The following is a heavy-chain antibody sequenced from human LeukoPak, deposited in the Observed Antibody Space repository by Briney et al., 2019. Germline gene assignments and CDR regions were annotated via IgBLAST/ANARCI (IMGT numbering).Heavy chain of an antibody. CDR2: IYYSGST. CDR1: GGSISSSSYY. J-gene: IGHJ5*02. CDR3: ARASKRGIKAAAGTILFDP. D-gene: IGHD6-13*01. Sequence: PSETLSLTCTVSGGSISSSSYYWGWIRQPPGKGLEWIGSIYYSGSTYYNPSLKSRVTISVDTSKNQFSLKLSSVTAADTAVYYCARASKRGIKAAAGTILFDPWGQGTLVTVSS. V-gene: IGHV4-39*07.